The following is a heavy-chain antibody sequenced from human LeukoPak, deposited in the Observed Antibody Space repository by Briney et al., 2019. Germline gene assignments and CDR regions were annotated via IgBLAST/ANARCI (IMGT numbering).Heavy chain of an antibody. CDR1: GFKFRSYG. J-gene: IGHJ5*02. V-gene: IGHV3-30*03. D-gene: IGHD6-19*01. CDR3: ARDQQNRYSSGWSFDP. Sequence: GGSLRLSCAASGFKFRSYGMHWVRQAPGKGREGGALISFDESNKYYLDAVKGRFTISRDNSKNTLYLQMNSLRPEHTAVYYCARDQQNRYSSGWSFDPWRQGPLVTVPS. CDR2: ISFDESNK.